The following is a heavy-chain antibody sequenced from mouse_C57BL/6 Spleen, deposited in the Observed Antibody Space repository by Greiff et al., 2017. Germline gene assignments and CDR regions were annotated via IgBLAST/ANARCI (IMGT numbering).Heavy chain of an antibody. Sequence: VQLQQSGAELVRPGASVKLSRKASGYTFTDYYINWVKQRPGQGLEWIARIYPGSGNTYYNEKFKGKATLTAEKSSSTAYMQLSSLTSEDSAVSFCAREGLRRGEFDYWGQGTTLTVSS. CDR2: IYPGSGNT. CDR1: GYTFTDYY. V-gene: IGHV1-76*01. CDR3: AREGLRRGEFDY. J-gene: IGHJ2*01. D-gene: IGHD2-4*01.